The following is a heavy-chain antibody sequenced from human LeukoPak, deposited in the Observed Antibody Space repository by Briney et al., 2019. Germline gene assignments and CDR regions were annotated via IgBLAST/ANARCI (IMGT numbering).Heavy chain of an antibody. Sequence: SETLSLTCTVSGGSISSGDYYWSWIRQPPGKGLEWIAYMYYSGSTYYNPSLKSRVTVSADTSKNQLSLKLSSVTAADTAVYYCARPYYYDSKIDPWGQGILVTVSS. J-gene: IGHJ5*01. D-gene: IGHD3-22*01. CDR2: MYYSGST. CDR1: GGSISSGDYY. V-gene: IGHV4-30-4*01. CDR3: ARPYYYDSKIDP.